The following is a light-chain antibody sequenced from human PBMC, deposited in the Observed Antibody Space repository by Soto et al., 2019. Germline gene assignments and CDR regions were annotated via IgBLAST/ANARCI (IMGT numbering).Light chain of an antibody. CDR2: RNN. CDR3: AAWDDTLNGQV. CDR1: RSNIGRNY. Sequence: QSVLTQPPSASGTPGQRVSISCSGSRSNIGRNYVYWYQQLPGTAPKLLIQRNNERPSGVPDRFSGSKSGTSVSLAISGLRSEDAATYYCAAWDDTLNGQVFGGGTKLTVL. V-gene: IGLV1-47*01. J-gene: IGLJ3*02.